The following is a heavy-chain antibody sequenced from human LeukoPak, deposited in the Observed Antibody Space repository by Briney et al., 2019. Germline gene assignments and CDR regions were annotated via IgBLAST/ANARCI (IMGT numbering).Heavy chain of an antibody. D-gene: IGHD3-22*01. CDR1: GFTFSSYG. CDR3: AKDQEGSVYYDSSALPDY. CDR2: IRYDGSNK. Sequence: GGSLRLSCAASGFTFSSYGMHWVRQAPGKGLEWVAFIRYDGSNKYYADSVKGRFTISRDNSKKTLYLQMNSLRAEDTAVYYCAKDQEGSVYYDSSALPDYWGQGTLVTVSS. V-gene: IGHV3-30*02. J-gene: IGHJ4*02.